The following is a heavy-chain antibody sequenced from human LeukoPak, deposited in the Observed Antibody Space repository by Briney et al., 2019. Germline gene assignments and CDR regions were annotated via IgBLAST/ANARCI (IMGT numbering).Heavy chain of an antibody. Sequence: SETLSLTCTVSGGSISSGDYYWSWIRQPPGKGLEWIGYIYYSGSTYYNPSLKSRVTISVDTSKNQFSLKLSSVTAADTAVYYCARDQEWLARFDALDIWGQGTMVTVSS. J-gene: IGHJ3*02. V-gene: IGHV4-30-4*08. CDR2: IYYSGST. D-gene: IGHD3-3*01. CDR3: ARDQEWLARFDALDI. CDR1: GGSISSGDYY.